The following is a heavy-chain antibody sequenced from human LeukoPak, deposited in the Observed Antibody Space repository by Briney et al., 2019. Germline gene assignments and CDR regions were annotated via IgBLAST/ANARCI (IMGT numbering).Heavy chain of an antibody. CDR1: GYTFTSYY. D-gene: IGHD2-21*02. V-gene: IGHV1-46*01. CDR2: INPSGGST. Sequence: ASVKVSCKASGYTFTSYYMHWVRQAPGQGLEWMGIINPSGGSTSYAQKFQGRVTMTRDTSTSTVYMELSSLRSEDTAVYYCARDASVGHVVVVTANWGQGTLVTVSS. CDR3: ARDASVGHVVVVTAN. J-gene: IGHJ4*02.